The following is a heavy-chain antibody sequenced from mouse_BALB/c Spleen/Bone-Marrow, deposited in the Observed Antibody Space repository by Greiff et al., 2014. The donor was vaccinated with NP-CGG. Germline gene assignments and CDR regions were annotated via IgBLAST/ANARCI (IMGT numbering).Heavy chain of an antibody. J-gene: IGHJ3*01. CDR2: IDPANGNT. CDR1: GFNIKDTY. D-gene: IGHD2-1*01. CDR3: ARNGNYGAWFAY. V-gene: IGHV14-3*02. Sequence: VKLMESGAELAKPGASVKLSCTASGFNIKDTYMHWVKQRPEQGLEWFGRIDPANGNTKYDPKFQGKATITADTSSNTAYLQLSSLTSEDTAVYYCARNGNYGAWFAYWGQGTLVTVSA.